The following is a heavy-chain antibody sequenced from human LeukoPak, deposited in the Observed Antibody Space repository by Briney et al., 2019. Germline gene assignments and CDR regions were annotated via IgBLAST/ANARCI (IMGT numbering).Heavy chain of an antibody. CDR1: GGSISSGGYS. Sequence: PSETLSLTCAVSGGSISSGGYSWSWIRQPPGKGLEWIGYIYYSGSTYYNPSLKSRVTISVDTSKNQFSLKLSSVTAADTAVYYCASFDFWSGYLPLDWGQGTLVTVSS. D-gene: IGHD3-3*01. CDR3: ASFDFWSGYLPLD. V-gene: IGHV4-30-4*07. CDR2: IYYSGST. J-gene: IGHJ4*02.